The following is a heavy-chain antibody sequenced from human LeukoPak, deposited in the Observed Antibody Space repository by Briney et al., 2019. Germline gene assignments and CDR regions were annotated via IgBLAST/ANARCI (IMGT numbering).Heavy chain of an antibody. Sequence: SETLSLTCTVSGGSISSYYWSWIRQPPGKGLEWIGFVHYSGSTHYNPSLKSRLTMSIDTSKNQFSLKLRSVTAADTAVYYCARHQGWLQWEYWGQGTLVTVSS. J-gene: IGHJ4*02. V-gene: IGHV4-59*08. D-gene: IGHD5-24*01. CDR3: ARHQGWLQWEY. CDR2: VHYSGST. CDR1: GGSISSYY.